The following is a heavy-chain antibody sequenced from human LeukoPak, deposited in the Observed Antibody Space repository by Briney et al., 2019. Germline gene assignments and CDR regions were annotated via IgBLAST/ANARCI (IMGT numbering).Heavy chain of an antibody. CDR3: ASPRGYGYYFDY. D-gene: IGHD5-12*01. CDR2: ISSSSSYI. J-gene: IGHJ4*02. CDR1: GFTFSSYS. Sequence: PGGSLRLSCAASGFTFSSYSMNWVRQAPGKGLEWVSSISSSSSYIYYADSVKGRFTISRDNAKNSLYLQMNSLRAEDTAVYYCASPRGYGYYFDYWGQGTLVTVSS. V-gene: IGHV3-21*01.